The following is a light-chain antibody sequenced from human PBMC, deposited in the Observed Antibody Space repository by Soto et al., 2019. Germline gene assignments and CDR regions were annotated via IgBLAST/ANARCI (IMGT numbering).Light chain of an antibody. CDR2: STS. V-gene: IGKV3-20*01. J-gene: IGKJ2*01. Sequence: DIVMTQSPGTLSLSTGESATLSCRASQRIISWQLAWYQQKRGQPPSLLIYSTSGRYTGIPDRFRGSGSGTDFTLTISRQAREDFAVYYCRQYDGSPYTFGQGTKLEI. CDR3: RQYDGSPYT. CDR1: QRIISWQ.